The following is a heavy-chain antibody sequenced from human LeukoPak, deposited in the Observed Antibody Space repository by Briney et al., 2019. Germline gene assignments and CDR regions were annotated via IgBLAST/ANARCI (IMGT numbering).Heavy chain of an antibody. D-gene: IGHD4/OR15-4a*01. CDR1: GHNFSTSA. Sequence: GGSLRLSCAASGHNFSTSAMSWVRQATGKGLEWVSLISGSGRATYYADSVRGRFTISRDNSKTTMHLQMNSLRGEDTAVYYCTKAGSEYGCSIHFDPWGQGTLVAVSS. J-gene: IGHJ5*02. CDR2: ISGSGRAT. CDR3: TKAGSEYGCSIHFDP. V-gene: IGHV3-23*01.